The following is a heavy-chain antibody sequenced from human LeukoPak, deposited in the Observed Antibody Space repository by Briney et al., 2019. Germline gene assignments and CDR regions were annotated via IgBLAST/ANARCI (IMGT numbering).Heavy chain of an antibody. CDR3: ARVVGYHYDSSGYYYGYYYYMDV. CDR1: GYSISSGYY. D-gene: IGHD3-22*01. Sequence: SETLSLTCTVSGYSISSGYYWGWIRPPPGKGLEWIGIIYHSGSTYYNPSLKSRVTISVDTSKNQFSLKLSSVTAADTAVYYCARVVGYHYDSSGYYYGYYYYMDVWGKGTTVTVSS. V-gene: IGHV4-38-2*02. CDR2: IYHSGST. J-gene: IGHJ6*03.